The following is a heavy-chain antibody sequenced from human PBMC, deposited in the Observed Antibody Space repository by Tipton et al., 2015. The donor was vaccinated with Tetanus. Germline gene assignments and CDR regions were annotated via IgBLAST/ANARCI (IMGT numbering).Heavy chain of an antibody. V-gene: IGHV3-33*01. J-gene: IGHJ4*02. CDR2: SWYDGTDK. Sequence: SLRLSCAASGFIFSSYGIHWVRQAPGKALEWVAVSWYDGTDKYYADSVKSRFTISRDNSKNTLYLQMNSLRAEDTAVYYCAREADCSGGSCFSGDFDNWGQGTQVTVSS. D-gene: IGHD2-15*01. CDR3: AREADCSGGSCFSGDFDN. CDR1: GFIFSSYG.